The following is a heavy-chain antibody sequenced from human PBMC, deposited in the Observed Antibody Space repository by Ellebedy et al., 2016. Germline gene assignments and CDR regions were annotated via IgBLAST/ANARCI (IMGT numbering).Heavy chain of an antibody. V-gene: IGHV3-30-3*01. D-gene: IGHD3-9*01. CDR1: GFTFSSYA. CDR2: ISYDGSNK. CDR3: ASQYYDILTGYYSLYYYGMDV. Sequence: GESLKISXAASGFTFSSYAMHWVRQAPGKGLEWVAVISYDGSNKYYADSVEGRFTISRDNSKNTLYLQMNSLRAEDTAVYYCASQYYDILTGYYSLYYYGMDVWGQGTTVTVSS. J-gene: IGHJ6*02.